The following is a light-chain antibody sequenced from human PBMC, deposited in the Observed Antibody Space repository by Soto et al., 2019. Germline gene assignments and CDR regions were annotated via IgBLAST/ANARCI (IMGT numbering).Light chain of an antibody. CDR2: VNS. J-gene: IGLJ3*02. CDR3: HPYVSRLGGWV. V-gene: IGLV1-40*01. Sequence: QSVLTQPPSVSGAPGQRVTISCTWSSSNIGAGYHVHWYQQLPGTAPKLPIYVNSNRPSGVPDRLSGSKSGTSASLAITGLQPDDEAQYCCHPYVSRLGGWVFGGGTKLTVL. CDR1: SSNIGAGYH.